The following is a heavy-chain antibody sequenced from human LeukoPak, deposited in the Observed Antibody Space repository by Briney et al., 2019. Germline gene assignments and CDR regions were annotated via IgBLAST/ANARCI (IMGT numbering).Heavy chain of an antibody. CDR1: GFTGSSTY. D-gene: IGHD3-10*01. V-gene: IGHV3-53*01. CDR2: IYSGGNT. J-gene: IGHJ4*02. Sequence: PGGSLRLSCAASGFTGSSTYMSWLRQAPGKGLEWVSVIYSGGNTYYADSVKGRFTISRDNSKNTLYLQMNSLRVEDTAVYYCARQFGDYWGQGTLVTVSS. CDR3: ARQFGDY.